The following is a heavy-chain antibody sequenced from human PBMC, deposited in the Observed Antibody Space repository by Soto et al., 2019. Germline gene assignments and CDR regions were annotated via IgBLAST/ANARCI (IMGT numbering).Heavy chain of an antibody. CDR3: ARRRYYDYIWGSYRTDAFDI. J-gene: IGHJ3*02. CDR1: GGSISSSSYY. D-gene: IGHD3-16*02. CDR2: IYYSGST. Sequence: QLQLQESGPGLVKPSETLSLTCTVSGGSISSSSYYWGWIRQPPGKGLEWIGSIYYSGSTYYNPSLKRRVTISVDTSKNQFSLKLSSVTAADTAVYYCARRRYYDYIWGSYRTDAFDIWGQGTMVTVSS. V-gene: IGHV4-39*01.